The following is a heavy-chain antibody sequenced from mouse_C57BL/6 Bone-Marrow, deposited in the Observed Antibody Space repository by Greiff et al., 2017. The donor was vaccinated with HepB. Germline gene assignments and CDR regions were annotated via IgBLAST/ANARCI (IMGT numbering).Heavy chain of an antibody. CDR1: GFTFSDYY. CDR3: ARGGGYYYYYAMDY. Sequence: EVKLQESGGGLVQPGGSLKLSCAASGFTFSDYYMYWVRQTPEKRLEWVAYISNGGGSTYYPDTVKGRFTISRDNAKNTLYLQMSRLKSEDTAMYYCARGGGYYYYYAMDYWGQGTSVTVSS. J-gene: IGHJ4*01. CDR2: ISNGGGST. V-gene: IGHV5-12*01. D-gene: IGHD2-3*01.